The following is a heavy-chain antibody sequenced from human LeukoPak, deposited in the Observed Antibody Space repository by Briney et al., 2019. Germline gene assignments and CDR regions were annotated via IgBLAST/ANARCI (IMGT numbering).Heavy chain of an antibody. V-gene: IGHV7-4-1*02. D-gene: IGHD3-22*01. Sequence: GSVKVSCKASGYTFTNYTLNWVRQAPGQGLEWMGWIDTNTGNPTYAQGFIGRFVFSLDTSVTTVYLQISSLKAEDTAEYYCARGYDTTGYFSYWGQGTLVAVSS. CDR1: GYTFTNYT. J-gene: IGHJ4*02. CDR2: IDTNTGNP. CDR3: ARGYDTTGYFSY.